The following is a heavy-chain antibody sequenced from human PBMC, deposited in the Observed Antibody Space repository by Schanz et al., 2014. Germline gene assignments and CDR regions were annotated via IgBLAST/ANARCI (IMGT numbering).Heavy chain of an antibody. Sequence: PGGSLRLSCAASGFTFSDYYMSWIRQAPGKGLECVSYVSSSSSYTHYADSVKGRFTISRDNAKNSLFLQMNSLRPEDTAVYYCARGRVLESWGHGTLVTVSS. D-gene: IGHD1-1*01. CDR1: GFTFSDYY. CDR2: VSSSSSYT. V-gene: IGHV3-11*06. J-gene: IGHJ5*01. CDR3: ARGRVLES.